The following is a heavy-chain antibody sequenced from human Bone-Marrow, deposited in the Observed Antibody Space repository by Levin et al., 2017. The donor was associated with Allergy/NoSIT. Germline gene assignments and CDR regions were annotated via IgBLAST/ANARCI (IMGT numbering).Heavy chain of an antibody. CDR1: GFLFSTYD. V-gene: IGHV3-30-3*01. J-gene: IGHJ4*02. D-gene: IGHD6-25*01. Sequence: GESLKISCAASGFLFSTYDVHWVRQAPGKGLEWVTHISYDGGNKYYADSVRGRFTVSRDNSKNTVFLQLTSLRAEDTAVYYCARDPAGYYFDYWGQGTLVIVSS. CDR2: ISYDGGNK. CDR3: ARDPAGYYFDY.